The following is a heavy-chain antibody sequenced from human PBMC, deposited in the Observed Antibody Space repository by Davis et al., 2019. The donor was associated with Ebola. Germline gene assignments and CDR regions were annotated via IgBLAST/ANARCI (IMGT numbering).Heavy chain of an antibody. J-gene: IGHJ3*02. CDR1: GFSFANSW. Sequence: PGGSLRLSCVASGFSFANSWMNWVRQAPGKGLEWVASLKPDGSEKWYLDSVRGRFTISRDNARSSLYLQVNSLTAEDTAMFYCARESLERAFDIWGQGTMVTVSS. V-gene: IGHV3-7*03. CDR3: ARESLERAFDI. D-gene: IGHD3-3*01. CDR2: LKPDGSEK.